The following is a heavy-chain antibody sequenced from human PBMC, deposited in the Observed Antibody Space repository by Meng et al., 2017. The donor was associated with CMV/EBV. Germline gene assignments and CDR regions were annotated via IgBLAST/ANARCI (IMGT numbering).Heavy chain of an antibody. D-gene: IGHD3-10*01. CDR3: ARDYGSGKDY. Sequence: EVQLVEAGGGLVKPGGSLRLCCAAFGFTFSSYSMNWVRQAPGKGLEWVSTISSSSSYIYYADSVKGRFTISRDNAKNSLYLQMNSLRAEDTAVYYCARDYGSGKDYWGQGTLVTVSS. CDR1: GFTFSSYS. J-gene: IGHJ4*02. V-gene: IGHV3-21*01. CDR2: ISSSSSYI.